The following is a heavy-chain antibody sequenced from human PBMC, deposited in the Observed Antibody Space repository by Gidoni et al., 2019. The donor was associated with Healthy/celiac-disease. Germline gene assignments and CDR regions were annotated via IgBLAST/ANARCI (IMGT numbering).Heavy chain of an antibody. J-gene: IGHJ2*01. CDR2: ISSSSSYI. D-gene: IGHD3-22*01. V-gene: IGHV3-21*01. CDR1: AFTFSSYS. CDR3: ARDQVSVDYYDSSGYGTISDL. Sequence: EVQLVESGGGLVKPGGSLRLSCAASAFTFSSYSLHWVRQAPGKGLEWVSSISSSSSYIYYADSVKGRFTISRDNAKNSLYLQMNSLRAEDTAVYYCARDQVSVDYYDSSGYGTISDLWGRGTLVTVSS.